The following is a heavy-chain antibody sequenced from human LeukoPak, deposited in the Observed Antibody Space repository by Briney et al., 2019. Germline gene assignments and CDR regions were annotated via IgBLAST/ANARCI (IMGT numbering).Heavy chain of an antibody. Sequence: SETLSLTCTVSGGSISSYYWGWIRQPPGKGLEWIGSIYYSGSTYYNPSLKSRVTISVDTSKNQFSLKLSSVTAADTAVYYCARGNGYTYYYYYYYMDVWGKGTTVTVSS. CDR2: IYYSGST. CDR1: GGSISSYY. D-gene: IGHD5-24*01. CDR3: ARGNGYTYYYYYYYMDV. J-gene: IGHJ6*03. V-gene: IGHV4-39*07.